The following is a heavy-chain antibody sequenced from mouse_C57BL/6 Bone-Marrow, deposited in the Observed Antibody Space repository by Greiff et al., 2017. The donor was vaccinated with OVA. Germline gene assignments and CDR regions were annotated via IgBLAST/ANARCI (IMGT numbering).Heavy chain of an antibody. D-gene: IGHD2-13*01. J-gene: IGHJ1*03. Sequence: EVNLVESGGDLVKPGGSLKLSCAASGFTFSSYGMSWVRQTPDKRLEWVATISRGGSYTYYPDSVQGRFTISRDNATNTLYLQLSSLKSEDAAVYYCGYGDGGYFDVWGTGTTVTVSS. CDR2: ISRGGSYT. V-gene: IGHV5-6*01. CDR1: GFTFSSYG. CDR3: GYGDGGYFDV.